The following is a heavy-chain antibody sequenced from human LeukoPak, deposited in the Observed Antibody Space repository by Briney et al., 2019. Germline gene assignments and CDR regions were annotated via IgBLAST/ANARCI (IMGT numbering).Heavy chain of an antibody. CDR2: ISSSSSAI. Sequence: GGSLRLSCAASGFTFSSYSMNWVRQAPGKGLEWVSYISSSSSAIYYADSVKGRFTISRDNAKNTLYLQMNSLRAEDTAVYYCARGSSRGPRDAFDFWGQGTMVTLSS. J-gene: IGHJ3*01. V-gene: IGHV3-48*01. CDR1: GFTFSSYS. CDR3: ARGSSRGPRDAFDF. D-gene: IGHD2-15*01.